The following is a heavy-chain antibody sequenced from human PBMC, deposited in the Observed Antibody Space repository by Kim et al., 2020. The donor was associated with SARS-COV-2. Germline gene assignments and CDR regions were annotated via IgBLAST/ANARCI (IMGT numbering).Heavy chain of an antibody. CDR1: GGSISSGGYY. D-gene: IGHD4-17*01. J-gene: IGHJ6*02. Sequence: SETLSLTCTVSGGSISSGGYYWSWIRQHPGKGLEWIRYIYYSWSTYYNPSLKSRVTISVDTSKYQFSLKLSSVTAADTAVYYCATFYGDYDYYYYYGMDVWGQGTLVTVSS. CDR3: ATFYGDYDYYYYYGMDV. CDR2: IYYSWST. V-gene: IGHV4-31*03.